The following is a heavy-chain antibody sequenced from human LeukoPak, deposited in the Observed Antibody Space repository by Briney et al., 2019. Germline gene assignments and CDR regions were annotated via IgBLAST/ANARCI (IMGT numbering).Heavy chain of an antibody. CDR2: ISSSSSYI. D-gene: IGHD7-27*01. V-gene: IGHV3-21*01. CDR3: ARDPNWVRAFDI. Sequence: KPGGSLRLSCAASGFTFSSYSMNWVRQAPGKGLGWGSSISSSSSYIYYADSVKGRFTISRDNAKNSLYLQMNSLRAEDTAVYYCARDPNWVRAFDIWGQGTMVTVSS. J-gene: IGHJ3*02. CDR1: GFTFSSYS.